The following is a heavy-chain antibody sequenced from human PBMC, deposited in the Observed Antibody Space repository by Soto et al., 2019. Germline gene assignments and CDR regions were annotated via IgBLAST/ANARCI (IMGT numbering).Heavy chain of an antibody. D-gene: IGHD6-19*01. V-gene: IGHV3-74*01. Sequence: PGGSLRLSCAASGFTFSSYWMHWVRQAPGKGLVWVSRINSDGSTTTYADSVKGRFTISRDNAKNTLYLQMNSLRAEDTAVYYCVRGEGGWETYWGQGTLVTVSS. CDR1: GFTFSSYW. CDR3: VRGEGGWETY. J-gene: IGHJ4*02. CDR2: INSDGSTT.